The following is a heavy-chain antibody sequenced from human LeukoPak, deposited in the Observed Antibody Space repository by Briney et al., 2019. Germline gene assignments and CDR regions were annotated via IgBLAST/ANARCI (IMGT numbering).Heavy chain of an antibody. CDR1: GGTFSSYA. D-gene: IGHD1-1*01. V-gene: IGHV1-69*04. Sequence: SVKVSCKASGGTFSSYAISWVRQAPGQGLEWMGRIIPILGIANYAQKFQGRVTITADKSTSTAYKELSSLRSEDTAVYYCARAGTTGTTLDYWGQGTLVTVSS. CDR3: ARAGTTGTTLDY. CDR2: IIPILGIA. J-gene: IGHJ4*02.